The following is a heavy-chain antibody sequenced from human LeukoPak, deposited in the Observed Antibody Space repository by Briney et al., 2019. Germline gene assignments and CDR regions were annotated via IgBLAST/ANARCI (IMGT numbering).Heavy chain of an antibody. CDR3: ARSNTSGYYPPTLRY. V-gene: IGHV1-2*02. Sequence: GASVTVSCKASGYTFTDYYIHWVRQAPGQGLEWMGWINPNSGDTDSAQEFQGRVTMTSDTSITSAYMELTRLTSDDTAVYYCARSNTSGYYPPTLRYWGQGTLVTVSS. J-gene: IGHJ4*02. CDR2: INPNSGDT. CDR1: GYTFTDYY. D-gene: IGHD3-22*01.